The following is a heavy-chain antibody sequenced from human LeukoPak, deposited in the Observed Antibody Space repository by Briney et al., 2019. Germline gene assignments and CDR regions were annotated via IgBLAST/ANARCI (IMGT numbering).Heavy chain of an antibody. Sequence: RASVKLSCTASGVTFSSYAMSWVRQAPGKGLEWIGGIIPIVDTANYAQKFKGRVTITTDESTSTAYMELSSLSSEDTAVYYCVRARLFPGIAAALRYNWFDPWGQGTVVTVSS. CDR2: IIPIVDTA. D-gene: IGHD6-13*01. CDR3: VRARLFPGIAAALRYNWFDP. V-gene: IGHV1-69*05. J-gene: IGHJ5*02. CDR1: GVTFSSYA.